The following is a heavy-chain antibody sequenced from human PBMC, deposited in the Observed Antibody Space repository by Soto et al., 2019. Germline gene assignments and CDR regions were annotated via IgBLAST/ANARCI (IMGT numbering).Heavy chain of an antibody. D-gene: IGHD2-2*01. Sequence: QVQLVQSGAEVKKPGSSVKVSCKASGGTFGSYAISWVRQAPGQGPEWMGGIIPITGTANYAQTSQGRVTITADESTSPSYMQLRSLRSEETAVYYCATSQGRRTSFEIYYYYYYGMDVWGQGPTVTVSS. J-gene: IGHJ6*02. V-gene: IGHV1-69*01. CDR3: ATSQGRRTSFEIYYYYYYGMDV. CDR1: GGTFGSYA. CDR2: IIPITGTA.